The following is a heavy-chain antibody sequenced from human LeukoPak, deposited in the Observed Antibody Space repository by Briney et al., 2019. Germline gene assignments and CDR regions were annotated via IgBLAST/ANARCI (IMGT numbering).Heavy chain of an antibody. CDR2: IYYSGST. CDR3: ARPSSRIGGYFDY. CDR1: GGSISSSSYC. J-gene: IGHJ4*02. D-gene: IGHD3-10*01. V-gene: IGHV4-39*01. Sequence: SETLSLTCTVSGGSISSSSYCWGWIRQPPGKGLEWIGSIYYSGSTYYNPSLKSRVTISVDTSKNQFSLKLSSVTAADTAVYYCARPSSRIGGYFDYWGQGTLVTVSS.